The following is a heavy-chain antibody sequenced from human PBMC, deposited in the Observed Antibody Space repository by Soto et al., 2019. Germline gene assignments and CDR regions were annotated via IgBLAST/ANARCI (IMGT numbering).Heavy chain of an antibody. CDR2: ISSGRSTI. D-gene: IGHD3-10*01. J-gene: IGHJ3*02. CDR3: ARDQVRGAASAFDI. CDR1: GFTFSSYG. Sequence: GGSLRLSCAASGFTFSSYGMHWVRQAPGKGLEWVAYISSGRSTIYYADSVKGRFTISRDNAKNSLYLQMNSLRDEDTAVYYCARDQVRGAASAFDIWGQGTMVTVSS. V-gene: IGHV3-48*02.